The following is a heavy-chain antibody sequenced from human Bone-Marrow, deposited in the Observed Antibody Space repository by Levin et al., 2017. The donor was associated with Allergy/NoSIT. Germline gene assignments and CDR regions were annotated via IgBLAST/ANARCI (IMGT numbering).Heavy chain of an antibody. J-gene: IGHJ4*02. Sequence: GESLKISCAASGFTFSSYGMHWVRQAPGKGLEWVAVISYDGSNKYYADSVKGRFTISRDNSKNTLYLQMNSLRAEDTAVYYCAKGDCGGDCYIPGLFDYWGQGTLVTVSS. CDR3: AKGDCGGDCYIPGLFDY. CDR2: ISYDGSNK. D-gene: IGHD2-21*02. V-gene: IGHV3-30*18. CDR1: GFTFSSYG.